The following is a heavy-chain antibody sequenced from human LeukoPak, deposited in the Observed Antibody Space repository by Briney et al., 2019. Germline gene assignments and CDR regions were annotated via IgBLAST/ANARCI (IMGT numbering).Heavy chain of an antibody. D-gene: IGHD2-2*01. CDR3: AKSLGYCRTTSCQPYFQH. Sequence: GRSLRLSCAASGFTFDDYAMHWVRQAPGKGLEWVSGISWNSGYIGYADSMKGRFTISRDNAKNSLYLQMNSLRAEDTAFYYCAKSLGYCRTTSCQPYFQHWGQGTLVTVSS. CDR2: ISWNSGYI. J-gene: IGHJ1*01. CDR1: GFTFDDYA. V-gene: IGHV3-9*01.